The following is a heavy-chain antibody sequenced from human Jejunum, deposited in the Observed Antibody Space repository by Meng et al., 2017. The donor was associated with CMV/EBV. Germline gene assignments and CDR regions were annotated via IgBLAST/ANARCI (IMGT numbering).Heavy chain of an antibody. D-gene: IGHD3-3*01. CDR1: TFSSCP. Sequence: TFSSCPMHWVRQAPGKGLEGVSVVSYDGSDKYYVDSVKGRFTISRDNSKSTLYLQMNSLRVEDTAVYYCAKDITDFGVAGRGIDVWGQGITVTVSS. V-gene: IGHV3-30*04. J-gene: IGHJ6*02. CDR3: AKDITDFGVAGRGIDV. CDR2: VSYDGSDK.